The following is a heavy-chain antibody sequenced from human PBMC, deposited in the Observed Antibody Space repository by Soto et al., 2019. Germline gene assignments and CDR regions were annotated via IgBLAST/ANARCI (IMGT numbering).Heavy chain of an antibody. CDR2: ISSSSTI. Sequence: GGSLRLSCAASGFTFSSYSMNWVRQAPGKGLEWVSYISSSSTIYYADSVKGRFTISRDNAKNSLYLQMNSLRAEDTAVYYCARDGRDYWGQGTLVTVSS. J-gene: IGHJ4*02. V-gene: IGHV3-48*01. CDR1: GFTFSSYS. CDR3: ARDGRDY.